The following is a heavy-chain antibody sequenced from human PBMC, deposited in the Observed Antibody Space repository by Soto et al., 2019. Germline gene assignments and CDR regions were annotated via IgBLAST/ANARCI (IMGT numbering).Heavy chain of an antibody. V-gene: IGHV3-33*01. CDR3: ARVSNNYYDSSGLSP. CDR1: GFTFSSYG. Sequence: RLSCAASGFTFSSYGMHWVRQAPGKGLEWVAVIWYDGSNKYYADSVKGRFTISRDNSKNTLYLQMNSLRAEDTAVYYCARVSNNYYDSSGLSPWGQGTLVTVSS. J-gene: IGHJ5*02. CDR2: IWYDGSNK. D-gene: IGHD3-22*01.